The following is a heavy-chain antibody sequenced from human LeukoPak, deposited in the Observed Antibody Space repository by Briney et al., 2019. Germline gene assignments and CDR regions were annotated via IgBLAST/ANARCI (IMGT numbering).Heavy chain of an antibody. D-gene: IGHD1/OR15-1a*01. V-gene: IGHV3-74*01. CDR2: INGDGSNT. CDR3: ARDPRNKGFDP. CDR1: GFTFSAYW. Sequence: PGGSLRLSCAASGFTFSAYWMHWARQVPGKGLVWVSCINGDGSNTRYADSVKGRFTTSRDNAKNMMYLQMNSLRGEDTAVYYCARDPRNKGFDPWGQGTLVTVSA. J-gene: IGHJ5*02.